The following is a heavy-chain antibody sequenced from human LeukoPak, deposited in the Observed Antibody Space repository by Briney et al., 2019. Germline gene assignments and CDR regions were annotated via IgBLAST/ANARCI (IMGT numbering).Heavy chain of an antibody. V-gene: IGHV3-74*01. D-gene: IGHD3-22*01. CDR3: AREYYYDSSGYYLGYYYYYGMDV. J-gene: IGHJ6*02. CDR1: GFTFSSYW. Sequence: GGSLRLSCAASGFTFSSYWMHWVRQAPGKGLVWVSRINSDGSSTSYADSVKGRFTTSRDNAKNTLYLQMNSLRAEDTAVYYCAREYYYDSSGYYLGYYYYYGMDVWGQGTTVTVSS. CDR2: INSDGSST.